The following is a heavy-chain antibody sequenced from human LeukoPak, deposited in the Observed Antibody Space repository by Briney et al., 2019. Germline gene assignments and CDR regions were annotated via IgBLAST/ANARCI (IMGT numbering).Heavy chain of an antibody. CDR3: AGDSTSDAFDI. J-gene: IGHJ3*02. Sequence: PGGSLRLSCAAFGFTFSSYGMHWVRQAPGKGLEWVAVIWYDGSNKYYADSVKGRFTISRDNSKNTLYLQMNSLRAEDTAVYYCAGDSTSDAFDIWGQGTMVTVSS. V-gene: IGHV3-33*01. CDR1: GFTFSSYG. D-gene: IGHD2-2*01. CDR2: IWYDGSNK.